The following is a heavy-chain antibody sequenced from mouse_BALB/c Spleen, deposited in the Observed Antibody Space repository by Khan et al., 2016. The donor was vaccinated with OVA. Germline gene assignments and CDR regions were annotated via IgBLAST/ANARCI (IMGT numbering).Heavy chain of an antibody. Sequence: EVQLQESGPSLVQPSQTLSLTCSVTGDSITSGFWSWVRKSPGNKLEYMGYMIYSGYTYYNPSLKGRFSITRHTSKNQYYLQLNSVTTEDTATYYCARSTYKYAFAYWGQGALVTVSA. CDR3: ARSTYKYAFAY. CDR1: GDSITSGF. J-gene: IGHJ3*01. D-gene: IGHD1-3*01. V-gene: IGHV3-8*02. CDR2: MIYSGYT.